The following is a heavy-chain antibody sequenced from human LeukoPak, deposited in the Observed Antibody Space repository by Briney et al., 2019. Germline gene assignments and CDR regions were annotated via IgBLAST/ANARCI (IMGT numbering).Heavy chain of an antibody. Sequence: PSETLSLTCAVYGGSFSGYHWSWIRQPPGKGLEWIGEINHSGGTNYNPSLKSRVTISVDTSKNQFSLKLSSVTAADTAVYYCARDSNYGNKKEFDYWGQGTLVTVSS. CDR3: ARDSNYGNKKEFDY. J-gene: IGHJ4*02. V-gene: IGHV4-34*01. CDR1: GGSFSGYH. D-gene: IGHD4-11*01. CDR2: INHSGGT.